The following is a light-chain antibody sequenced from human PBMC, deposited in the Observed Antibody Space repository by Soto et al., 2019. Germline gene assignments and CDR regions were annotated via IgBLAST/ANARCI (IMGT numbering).Light chain of an antibody. V-gene: IGLV2-23*01. Sequence: QLVLTRPASVSGSPGQSITISCTGTSSDVGSYNLVSWYQQHPGKAPKLMIYEGSKRPSGVSNRFSGSKSGNTASLTISGLQAEDEADYYCCSYAGSVVFGGGTKLTVL. CDR3: CSYAGSVV. CDR1: SSDVGSYNL. J-gene: IGLJ2*01. CDR2: EGS.